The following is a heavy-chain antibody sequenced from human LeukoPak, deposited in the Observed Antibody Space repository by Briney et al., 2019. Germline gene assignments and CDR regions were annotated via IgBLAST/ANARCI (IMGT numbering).Heavy chain of an antibody. CDR3: ARGPQWLVPEWYFDL. D-gene: IGHD6-19*01. CDR2: IKQDGSEK. Sequence: GGSLRLSCAASGFTFSSYWMSWVRQAPGKGLEWVANIKQDGSEKYYVDSVKGRFTISRDNAKNSLYLQMNSLRAEDTAVYYCARGPQWLVPEWYFDLWGRGTLVTVSS. V-gene: IGHV3-7*01. CDR1: GFTFSSYW. J-gene: IGHJ2*01.